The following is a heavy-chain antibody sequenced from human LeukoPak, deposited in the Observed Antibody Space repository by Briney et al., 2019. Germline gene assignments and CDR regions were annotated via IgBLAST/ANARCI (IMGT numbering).Heavy chain of an antibody. Sequence: GGSLRLSCAVSGFTFSDYYMSWVRQAPGKGLEWVSYISSTSTYTNYADSVKGRFTISRDNAKNSLYLQMNSLRAEDTDVYYCARREARIFDYWGQGTLVTVSS. CDR3: ARREARIFDY. D-gene: IGHD1-26*01. J-gene: IGHJ4*02. V-gene: IGHV3-11*03. CDR2: ISSTSTYT. CDR1: GFTFSDYY.